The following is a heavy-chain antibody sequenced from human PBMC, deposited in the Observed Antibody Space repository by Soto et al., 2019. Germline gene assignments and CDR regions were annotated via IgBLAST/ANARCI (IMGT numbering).Heavy chain of an antibody. D-gene: IGHD3-22*01. CDR2: IHYSGSA. CDR1: GGSISGGENY. J-gene: IGHJ2*01. CDR3: VRRSGETDSSGYHDNWYFDV. V-gene: IGHV4-39*01. Sequence: QLQLQESGPGVVKPSETLSLSCTVSGGSISGGENYWGWIRQPPGKGLEWIGSIHYSGSAYYNPSLRSRITMSVDTSKNQFSLKLTSVTAADTAVFYCVRRSGETDSSGYHDNWYFDVWGRGTLVTVSS.